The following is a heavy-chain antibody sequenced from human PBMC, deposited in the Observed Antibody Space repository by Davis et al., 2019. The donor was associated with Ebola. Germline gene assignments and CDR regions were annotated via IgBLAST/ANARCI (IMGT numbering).Heavy chain of an antibody. D-gene: IGHD2-2*01. V-gene: IGHV1-2*02. J-gene: IGHJ3*02. CDR2: INPNSGDT. CDR3: ARVSGRYCSSTGCSLDAVDI. CDR1: GYTFTGYY. Sequence: ASVKVSCKASGYTFTGYYLHWVRQAPGQGFEWMGWINPNSGDTNHAQKFQGRVTMTRDTSIDTAYMELSRLRSDDTAVYYCARVSGRYCSSTGCSLDAVDIWGQGTVVTVFS.